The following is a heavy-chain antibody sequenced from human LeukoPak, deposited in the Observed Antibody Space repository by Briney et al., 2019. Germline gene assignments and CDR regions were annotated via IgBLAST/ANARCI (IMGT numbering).Heavy chain of an antibody. CDR3: ARDRSAMVPRGAIYYYGMDV. CDR2: IYYSGST. D-gene: IGHD5-18*01. V-gene: IGHV4-59*01. CDR1: GVSISSYY. Sequence: SETLSLTCTVSGVSISSYYWSWIRQPPGKGLEWIGYIYYSGSTNYNPSLKSRVTISVDTSKNQFSLKLSSVTAADTAVYYCARDRSAMVPRGAIYYYGMDVWGQGTTVTVSS. J-gene: IGHJ6*02.